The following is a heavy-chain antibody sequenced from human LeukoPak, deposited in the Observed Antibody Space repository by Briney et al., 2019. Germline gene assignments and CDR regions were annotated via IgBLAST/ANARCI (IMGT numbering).Heavy chain of an antibody. CDR2: IYYSGST. J-gene: IGHJ4*02. V-gene: IGHV4-59*01. CDR3: ARLDGSSEGAGY. D-gene: IGHD6-6*01. CDR1: GGSISSDY. Sequence: SETLSLTCTVSGGSISSDYWSWIRQPPGKGLEWIGYIYYSGSTNYNPSLKSRVTISVDTSKNQSSLKLSSVTAADTAVYYCARLDGSSEGAGYWGQGTLVTVSS.